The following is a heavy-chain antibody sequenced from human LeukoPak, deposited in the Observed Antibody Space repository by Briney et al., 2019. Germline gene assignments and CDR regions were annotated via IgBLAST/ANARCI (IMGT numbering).Heavy chain of an antibody. CDR1: GGTFNRYG. CDR3: ATTGQLVPDYYHYYMDV. V-gene: IGHV1-69*05. J-gene: IGHJ6*03. Sequence: SVKVSCKVSGGTFNRYGFTWVRQAPGQGLEWMGGIIPFLGTPNYAQKFQGRVTITTDESTSTAYMEVSSLTSEDTAVYYCATTGQLVPDYYHYYMDVWGLGTTVTVSS. CDR2: IIPFLGTP. D-gene: IGHD6-6*01.